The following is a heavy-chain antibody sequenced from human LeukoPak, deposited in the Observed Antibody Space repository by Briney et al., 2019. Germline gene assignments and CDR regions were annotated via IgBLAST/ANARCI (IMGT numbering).Heavy chain of an antibody. Sequence: PGGSLRLSCAASGFTFDDYGMSWVRQAPGKGLEWVASINEDGSEIHYVDSVKGRFTISRDNAKNSLYLQMNSLRAEDTAVYYCAELGITMIGGVWGKGTTVTISS. CDR2: INEDGSEI. J-gene: IGHJ6*04. CDR1: GFTFDDYG. V-gene: IGHV3-7*01. CDR3: AELGITMIGGV. D-gene: IGHD3-10*02.